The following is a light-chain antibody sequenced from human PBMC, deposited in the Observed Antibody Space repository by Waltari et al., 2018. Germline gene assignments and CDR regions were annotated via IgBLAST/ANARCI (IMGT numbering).Light chain of an antibody. V-gene: IGLV1-40*01. CDR1: GSNIGAGYD. Sequence: QSVLTQPPSVTGAPGQRVTISCTGSGSNIGAGYDVNWYTKVPRKAPKLLIYCSTRRPLWVPDRCFGSTSVTSASLTITWRPVEDEGDYYCQSYDTSRSVVFGGGTKLTVL. CDR3: QSYDTSRSVV. J-gene: IGLJ3*02. CDR2: CST.